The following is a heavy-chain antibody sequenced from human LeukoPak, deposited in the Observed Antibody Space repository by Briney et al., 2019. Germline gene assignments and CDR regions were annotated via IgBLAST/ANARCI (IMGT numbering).Heavy chain of an antibody. Sequence: GGSLRLSCAASGFTFTKYWMTWVRQAPGKGLEWVGNIKQDGSDKNYMDSVKGRFTISRDNAKNSLYLQMNSLRAEDTAVYYCAKDREVLRFLEWFQGFDPWGQGTLVTVSS. CDR1: GFTFTKYW. CDR2: IKQDGSDK. D-gene: IGHD3-3*01. J-gene: IGHJ5*02. CDR3: AKDREVLRFLEWFQGFDP. V-gene: IGHV3-7*03.